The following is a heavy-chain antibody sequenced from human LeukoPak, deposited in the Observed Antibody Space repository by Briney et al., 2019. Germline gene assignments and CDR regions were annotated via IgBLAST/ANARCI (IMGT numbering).Heavy chain of an antibody. J-gene: IGHJ5*02. V-gene: IGHV3-30*02. D-gene: IGHD6-13*01. CDR1: GFTFDDYA. CDR2: IRYDGSNK. Sequence: GRSLRLSCAASGFTFDDYAMHWVRQAPGKGLEWVAFIRYDGSNKYYADSVKGRFTISRDNSKNTLYLQMNSLRAEDTAVYYCAKDPGYSSSWLNWFDPWGQGTLVTVSS. CDR3: AKDPGYSSSWLNWFDP.